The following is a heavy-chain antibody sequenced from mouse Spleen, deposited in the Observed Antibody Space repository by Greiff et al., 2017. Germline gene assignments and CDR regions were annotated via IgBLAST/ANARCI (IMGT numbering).Heavy chain of an antibody. CDR2: IRSKSNNYAT. J-gene: IGHJ4*01. Sequence: GGGLVQPKGSLKLSCAAPGFSFNTYALNWVRQAPGKGLEWVARIRSKSNNYATYYADSVKDRFTISRDDSESMLYLQKNNMKTEDTAMDYCVGHRSLYAMDYWGQGTSVTVSS. CDR1: GFSFNTYA. CDR3: VGHRSLYAMDY. V-gene: IGHV10-1*01.